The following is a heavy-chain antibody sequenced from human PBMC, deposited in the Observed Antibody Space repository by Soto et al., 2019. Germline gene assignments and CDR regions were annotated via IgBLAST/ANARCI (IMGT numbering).Heavy chain of an antibody. Sequence: ASAKVSLKTAMYCVSTYGVSWVRQAPVQGXXXXGXIXAXXGXXXYAQKLQGRVTMTTDTSTSTAYMELRSLRSDDTAVYYCARDSSVDVWGKGTTVTVSS. CDR3: ARDSSVDV. CDR2: IXAXXGXX. V-gene: IGHV1-18*01. CDR1: MYCVSTYG. J-gene: IGHJ6*04.